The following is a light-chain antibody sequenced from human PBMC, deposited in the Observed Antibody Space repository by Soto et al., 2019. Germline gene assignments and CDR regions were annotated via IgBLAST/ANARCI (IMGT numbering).Light chain of an antibody. Sequence: DIQMTQSPSSVSASVGDRVTITCRASQDISVWLAWYQQKPGKAPTLLIYAASNLQTGVPSRFSGSGSGTEFTLTISSLQPEDFATYYCQQSNSFPRTFGPGTKVDIK. CDR1: QDISVW. J-gene: IGKJ3*01. CDR3: QQSNSFPRT. CDR2: AAS. V-gene: IGKV1D-12*01.